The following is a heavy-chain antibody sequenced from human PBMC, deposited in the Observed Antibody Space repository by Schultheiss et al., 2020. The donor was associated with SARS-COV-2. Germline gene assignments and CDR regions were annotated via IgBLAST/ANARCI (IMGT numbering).Heavy chain of an antibody. D-gene: IGHD4-17*01. V-gene: IGHV3-48*03. CDR3: ARDSIPSYGDSIDY. CDR2: ISSRGSTI. Sequence: GGSLRLSCAASGFTFSSYEMNWVRQAPGKGLEWVSYISSRGSTIYYADSVKGRFTISRDNAKNSLYLQMNSLRAEDTAVYYCARDSIPSYGDSIDYWGQGTLVTVSS. J-gene: IGHJ4*02. CDR1: GFTFSSYE.